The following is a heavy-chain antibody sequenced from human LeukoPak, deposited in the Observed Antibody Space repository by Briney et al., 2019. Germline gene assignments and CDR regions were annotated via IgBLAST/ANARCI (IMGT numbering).Heavy chain of an antibody. D-gene: IGHD5-24*01. CDR2: IYYSGST. V-gene: IGHV4-59*12. CDR1: GGSISSYY. J-gene: IGHJ4*02. Sequence: PSETLSLTCTVSGGSISSYYWSWIRQPPGKGLEWIGYIYYSGSTNYNPSLKSRVTISVDTSKNQFSLKLNSVTAADTAVYYCARDAGYLEMATMRFDYWGQGTLVTVSS. CDR3: ARDAGYLEMATMRFDY.